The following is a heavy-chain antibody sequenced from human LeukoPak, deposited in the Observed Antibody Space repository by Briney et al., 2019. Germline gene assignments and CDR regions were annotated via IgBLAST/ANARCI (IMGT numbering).Heavy chain of an antibody. D-gene: IGHD1-14*01. J-gene: IGHJ4*02. Sequence: GGSLRLSCTASGLTFSTSGFNWVRQAPGKGLEWVASIGPTGSDRYHADSIKGRFTISRDNANNFPYLQMNSLRAEDTAIYYCATETNGRHYDYWGQGTLLTVSS. V-gene: IGHV3-21*06. CDR2: IGPTGSDR. CDR1: GLTFSTSG. CDR3: ATETNGRHYDY.